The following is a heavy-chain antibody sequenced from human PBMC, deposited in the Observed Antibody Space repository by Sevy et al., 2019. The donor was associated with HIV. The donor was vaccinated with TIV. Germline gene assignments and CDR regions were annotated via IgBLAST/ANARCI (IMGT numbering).Heavy chain of an antibody. Sequence: EGSLRLSCAASGFTFSTYAMSWVRQAPGKGREWVSAISGSGDRKYYADSVKGRFTISRDNSKNTLYLQMNSLRVEDTAVYYCAKIAAPFDYWGQGTLVTVSS. CDR3: AKIAAPFDY. V-gene: IGHV3-23*01. CDR2: ISGSGDRK. J-gene: IGHJ4*02. CDR1: GFTFSTYA. D-gene: IGHD2-21*01.